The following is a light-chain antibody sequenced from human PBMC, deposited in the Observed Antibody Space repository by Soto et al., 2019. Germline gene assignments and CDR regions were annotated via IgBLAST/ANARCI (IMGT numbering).Light chain of an antibody. CDR1: QSVSSN. CDR2: DAS. V-gene: IGKV3-11*01. CDR3: QQRSNWLT. J-gene: IGKJ4*01. Sequence: EIVLTQSPGTLSLSPGERATLSCRASQSVSSNLAWYQQKPGQAPRLLIYDASNRATGIPARFSGSGSGTDFTLTISSLEPEDFAVYYCQQRSNWLTSGGGTKVDIK.